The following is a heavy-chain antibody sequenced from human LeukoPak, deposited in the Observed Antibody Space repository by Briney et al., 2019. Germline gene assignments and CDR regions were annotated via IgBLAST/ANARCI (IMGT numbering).Heavy chain of an antibody. D-gene: IGHD3-22*01. CDR2: INPNSGGT. CDR1: GYTFTSYG. J-gene: IGHJ5*02. V-gene: IGHV1-2*02. CDR3: ARAGESYYYDSSGYFNWFDP. Sequence: EASVKVSCKASGYTFTSYGISWVRQAPGQGLEWMGWINPNSGGTNYAQKFQGRVTMTRDTSISTAYMELSRLRSDDTAVYYCARAGESYYYDSSGYFNWFDPWGQGTLVTVSS.